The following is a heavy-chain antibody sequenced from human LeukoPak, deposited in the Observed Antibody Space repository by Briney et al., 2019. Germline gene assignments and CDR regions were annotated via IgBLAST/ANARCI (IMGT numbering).Heavy chain of an antibody. CDR1: GFTFSSYA. CDR3: ARRRDIVVVPAAQGAFDI. J-gene: IGHJ3*02. Sequence: GGSLRLSCAASGFTFSSYAMHWVRQAPGKGLEWVAVISYDGSNKYYADSVKGRFTISRDNSKNTLYLQMNSLRAEDTAVYYCARRRDIVVVPAAQGAFDIWGQGTMVTVSS. V-gene: IGHV3-30*04. CDR2: ISYDGSNK. D-gene: IGHD2-2*01.